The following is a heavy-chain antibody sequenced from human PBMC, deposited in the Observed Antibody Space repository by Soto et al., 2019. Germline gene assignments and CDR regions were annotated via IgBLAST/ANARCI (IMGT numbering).Heavy chain of an antibody. CDR3: ASQNDYGGGDYYYYGMYV. V-gene: IGHV5-51*01. D-gene: IGHD4-17*01. CDR2: IYPGDSDT. J-gene: IGHJ6*02. CDR1: GYSFTSYW. Sequence: GESLKISCKGSGYSFTSYWIGWVRQMPGKGLEWMGIIYPGDSDTRYSPSFQGQVTISADKSISTAYLQWSSLKASDTAMYYCASQNDYGGGDYYYYGMYVWGQGTTVTVSS.